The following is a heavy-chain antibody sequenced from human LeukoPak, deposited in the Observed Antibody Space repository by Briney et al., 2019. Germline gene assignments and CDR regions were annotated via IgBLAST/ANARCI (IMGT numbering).Heavy chain of an antibody. CDR1: GGPINSGTYY. D-gene: IGHD6-6*01. CDR3: ARGEKGSSSGSINY. Sequence: SQTLSLTCTVSGGPINSGTYYWSWIRQPAGEGLEWIGRMYTSGSNNHTPSLESRVTISVDTSKNQFSLKLRSVTAADTAVYYCARGEKGSSSGSINYWGQGTLVTVSS. J-gene: IGHJ4*02. V-gene: IGHV4-61*02. CDR2: MYTSGSN.